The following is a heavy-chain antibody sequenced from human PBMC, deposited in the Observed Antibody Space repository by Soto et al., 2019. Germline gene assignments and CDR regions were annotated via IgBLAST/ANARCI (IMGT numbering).Heavy chain of an antibody. J-gene: IGHJ4*02. D-gene: IGHD2-21*02. Sequence: LSLTCAVSGGSISSGGYSWSWIRQPPGKGLEWIGYIYHSGSTYYNPSLKSRVTISLDRSKNQFSLKLSSVTAADTAVYYCARGPDCGGDCYYYYLDSWGQGTMVTVSS. CDR2: IYHSGST. CDR3: ARGPDCGGDCYYYYLDS. V-gene: IGHV4-30-2*01. CDR1: GGSISSGGYS.